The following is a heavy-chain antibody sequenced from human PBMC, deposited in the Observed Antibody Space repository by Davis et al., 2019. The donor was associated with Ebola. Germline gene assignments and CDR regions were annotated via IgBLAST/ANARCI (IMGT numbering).Heavy chain of an antibody. CDR1: GFTFSSYS. D-gene: IGHD1-26*01. Sequence: GESLKISCAASGFTFSSYSMNWVRQAPGKGLEWVSYISSSSSTIYYADSVKGRFTISRDDAKNSLYLQMNSLRAEDTAVYYCAKGGSGSYLTWGQGTLVTVSS. J-gene: IGHJ4*02. CDR3: AKGGSGSYLT. V-gene: IGHV3-48*04. CDR2: ISSSSSTI.